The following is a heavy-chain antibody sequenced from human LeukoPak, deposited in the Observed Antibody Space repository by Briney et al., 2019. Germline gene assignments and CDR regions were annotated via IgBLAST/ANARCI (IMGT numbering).Heavy chain of an antibody. CDR1: GFTFSSYA. D-gene: IGHD3-22*01. Sequence: GRSLRLSCATSGFTFSSYAMRSVRQAPGEGLEWVSAISGSGGSTYYADSVKGRFTISRDNSKNTLYLQMNSLRAEDTAVYYCAKGYYDSSGFTNWYFDLWGRGTLVTVSS. V-gene: IGHV3-23*01. CDR2: ISGSGGST. CDR3: AKGYYDSSGFTNWYFDL. J-gene: IGHJ2*01.